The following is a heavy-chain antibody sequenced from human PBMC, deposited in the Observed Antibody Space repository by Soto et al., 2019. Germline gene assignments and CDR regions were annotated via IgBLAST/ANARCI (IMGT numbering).Heavy chain of an antibody. CDR2: PYYRSSWYN. J-gene: IGHJ6*03. D-gene: IGHD1-7*01. CDR3: AGTTSHQWYYMDV. V-gene: IGHV6-1*01. CDR1: GDSVSRNSAA. Sequence: QVQLQESGPGLVKPSQTLSLTCAISGDSVSRNSAAWNWISLSPSRGLEWLARPYYRSSWYNDYAVSVRRRITVNPDTSKNQFSLQLTSVTPEDTAVYYCAGTTSHQWYYMDVWGKGTTVTVSS.